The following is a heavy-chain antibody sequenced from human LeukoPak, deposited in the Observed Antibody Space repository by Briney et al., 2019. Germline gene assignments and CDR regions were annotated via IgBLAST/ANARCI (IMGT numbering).Heavy chain of an antibody. J-gene: IGHJ6*02. CDR3: ARDNFSNALYFDWFPNGGYYYGMDV. CDR2: ISSSGSTI. Sequence: GGSLRLSCAASGFTFSDYYMSWIRQAPGKGLEWVSYISSSGSTIYYADSVKGRFTISRDNAKNSLYLQMNSLRAEDTAVYYCARDNFSNALYFDWFPNGGYYYGMDVWGQGTTVTVSS. CDR1: GFTFSDYY. V-gene: IGHV3-11*04. D-gene: IGHD3-9*01.